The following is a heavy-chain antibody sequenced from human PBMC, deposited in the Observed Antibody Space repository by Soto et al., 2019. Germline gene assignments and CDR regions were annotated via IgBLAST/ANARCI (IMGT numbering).Heavy chain of an antibody. CDR3: AIGTSQGPSFGSALYEFPFDP. D-gene: IGHD2-8*01. J-gene: IGHJ5*02. V-gene: IGHV4-4*02. CDR1: GVSISRGNW. Sequence: SETLSLPCGVSGVSISRGNWWSWARPPPGKGLEWIGEIYDAGNINYNPSLKSRVTISVDKSKNQFSLNVNSVTAADTAVYYGAIGTSQGPSFGSALYEFPFDPWGPGTPVTVSS. CDR2: IYDAGNI.